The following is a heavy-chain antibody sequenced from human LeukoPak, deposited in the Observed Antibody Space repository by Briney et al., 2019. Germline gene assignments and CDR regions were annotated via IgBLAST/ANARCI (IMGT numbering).Heavy chain of an antibody. V-gene: IGHV3-21*01. D-gene: IGHD6-19*01. Sequence: PGGSLRLSCAASGFTFSSYSMNWVRQAPGKGLEWVSSISSSSSYIYYADSVKGRFTISRDNAKNSLYLQMNSLRAEDTAVYYCARDAAYSSGPYNWFDLWGQGTLVTVSS. CDR3: ARDAAYSSGPYNWFDL. J-gene: IGHJ5*02. CDR1: GFTFSSYS. CDR2: ISSSSSYI.